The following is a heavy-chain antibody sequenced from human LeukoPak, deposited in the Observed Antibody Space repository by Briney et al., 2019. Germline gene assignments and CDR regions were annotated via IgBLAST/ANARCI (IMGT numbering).Heavy chain of an antibody. J-gene: IGHJ6*03. CDR1: GGSFSGYY. Sequence: SETLSLTCAVYGGSFSGYYWSWIRQPPGKGLEWIGEINHSGSTNYNPSLKSRVTISVDTSKNQFSLKLSSVTAADTAVYYCARGRTTVTNNYYYYYYMDVWGKGTTVTVFS. CDR3: ARGRTTVTNNYYYYYYMDV. CDR2: INHSGST. V-gene: IGHV4-34*01. D-gene: IGHD4-17*01.